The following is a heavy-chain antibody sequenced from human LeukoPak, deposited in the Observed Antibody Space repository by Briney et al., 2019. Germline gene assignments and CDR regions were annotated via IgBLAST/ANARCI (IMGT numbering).Heavy chain of an antibody. CDR1: GFTFSSYA. D-gene: IGHD5-12*01. J-gene: IGHJ3*02. V-gene: IGHV3-30-3*01. CDR2: ISYDGSNK. Sequence: GGSLRLSCAASGFTFSSYAMHWVRQAPGKGLEWVAVISYDGSNKYYADSVKGRFTISRDNSKNTLYLQMNSLRAEDTAVYYCARDGSGYGHDAFDIWGQGTMVTVSS. CDR3: ARDGSGYGHDAFDI.